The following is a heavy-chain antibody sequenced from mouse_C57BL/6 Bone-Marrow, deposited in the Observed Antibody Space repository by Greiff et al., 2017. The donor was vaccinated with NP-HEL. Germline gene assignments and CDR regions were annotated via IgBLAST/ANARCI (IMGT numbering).Heavy chain of an antibody. CDR2: IRNNANGYTT. Sequence: DVMLVESGGGLVQPGGSLSLSCAASGFTFTDYYMSWVRQPPGKALEWLGFIRNNANGYTTEYSASVKGRFTIFRDNSQSILYLQMNALRAEDSATDYCARSDYYGSSSWFAYWGQGTLVTVSA. D-gene: IGHD1-1*01. J-gene: IGHJ3*01. V-gene: IGHV7-3*01. CDR1: GFTFTDYY. CDR3: ARSDYYGSSSWFAY.